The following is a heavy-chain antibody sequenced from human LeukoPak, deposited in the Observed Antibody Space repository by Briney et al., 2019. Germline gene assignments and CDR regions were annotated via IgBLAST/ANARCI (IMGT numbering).Heavy chain of an antibody. V-gene: IGHV4-59*01. CDR2: IYYSGST. Sequence: SETLSLICTVSGGSISTYYWSWIRQPPGKGLEWIGYIYYSGSTNYNPSLKSRVTISVDTSKSQFSLKLSSVTAADTAVYYCARGGGSPGWFDPWGQGTLVTVSS. CDR1: GGSISTYY. D-gene: IGHD2-15*01. J-gene: IGHJ5*02. CDR3: ARGGGSPGWFDP.